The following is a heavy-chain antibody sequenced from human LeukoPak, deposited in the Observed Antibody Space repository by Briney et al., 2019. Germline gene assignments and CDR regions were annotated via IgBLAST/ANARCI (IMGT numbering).Heavy chain of an antibody. V-gene: IGHV4-61*01. J-gene: IGHJ4*02. CDR1: GGSVSSGSYY. D-gene: IGHD5-12*01. CDR2: IYYSGST. Sequence: SETLSLTCTVSGGSVSSGSYYWSWIRQPPGKGLEWIGYIYYSGSTNYNPSLKSRVTISVDTSKNQFSLNLSSVTAADTAVYYCVSSYGGYVLDYWGQGTLVIVPS. CDR3: VSSYGGYVLDY.